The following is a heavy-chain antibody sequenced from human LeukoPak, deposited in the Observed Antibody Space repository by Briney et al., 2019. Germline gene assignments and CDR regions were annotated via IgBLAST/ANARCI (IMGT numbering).Heavy chain of an antibody. CDR1: GYTFTGYY. J-gene: IGHJ4*02. V-gene: IGHV1-2*02. Sequence: ASVKVSCKASGYTFTGYYMHWVRQAPGQGLEWMGWMNPNSGGTNYAQKFQGRVTMTRDTSISTAYMELRSLRSDDTAVYYCARDLPYSSSWESIDYWGKGTLVTVSS. D-gene: IGHD6-13*01. CDR3: ARDLPYSSSWESIDY. CDR2: MNPNSGGT.